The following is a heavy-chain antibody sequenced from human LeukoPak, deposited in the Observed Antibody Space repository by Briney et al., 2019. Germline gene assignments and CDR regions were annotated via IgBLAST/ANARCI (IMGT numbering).Heavy chain of an antibody. V-gene: IGHV4-59*01. CDR3: ARGSYGGNGLHGFDY. J-gene: IGHJ4*02. D-gene: IGHD4-23*01. CDR1: GGSISSYY. Sequence: SETLPLTCTVSGGSISSYYWSWIRQPPGKGLEWIGYIYYSGSTNYNPSLKSRVTISVDTSKNQFSLKLSSVTAADTAVYYCARGSYGGNGLHGFDYWGQGTLVTVSS. CDR2: IYYSGST.